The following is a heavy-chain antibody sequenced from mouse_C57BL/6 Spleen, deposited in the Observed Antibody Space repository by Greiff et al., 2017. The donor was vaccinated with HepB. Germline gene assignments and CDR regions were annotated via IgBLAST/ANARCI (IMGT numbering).Heavy chain of an antibody. CDR3: ARALYGNYGGYAMDY. CDR2: IDPNSGGN. J-gene: IGHJ4*01. D-gene: IGHD2-1*01. V-gene: IGHV1-72*01. CDR1: GYTFTSYW. Sequence: QVQLQQPGAELVKPGASVKLSCKASGYTFTSYWMHWVKQRPGRGLEWIGRIDPNSGGNKYNEKFKSKATLTVDKPSSTAYMQLTSLTSEDSGVYYCARALYGNYGGYAMDYWGQGTSVTVSS.